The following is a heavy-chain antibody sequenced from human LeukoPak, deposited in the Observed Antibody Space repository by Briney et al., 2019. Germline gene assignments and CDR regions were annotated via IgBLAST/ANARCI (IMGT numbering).Heavy chain of an antibody. V-gene: IGHV3-7*01. CDR3: ARVGADLAFDI. CDR2: IKQDGSEK. CDR1: GFTFNSYW. J-gene: IGHJ3*02. D-gene: IGHD3-16*01. Sequence: GGSLRLSCAASGFTFNSYWMTWVRQAPGKGLEWVANIKQDGSEKYYVDSVKGRFTISRDNAKNSLYLQMNSLRAEDTAVYYCARVGADLAFDIWGQGTMVTVSS.